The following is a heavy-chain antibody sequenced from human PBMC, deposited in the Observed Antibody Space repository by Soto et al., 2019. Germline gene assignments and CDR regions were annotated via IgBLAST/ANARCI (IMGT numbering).Heavy chain of an antibody. J-gene: IGHJ4*02. CDR2: MHYTGFS. Sequence: SCAFWGDSDILYFFICIRQSPEKGLEWIGYMHYTGFSHYSPSLKSRLTISVDTAKNQFTLQLTSVTVADTAVYYCATSYGNAWYTNWGQGTQVTVSS. CDR1: GDSDILYF. D-gene: IGHD6-13*01. CDR3: ATSYGNAWYTN. V-gene: IGHV4-59*02.